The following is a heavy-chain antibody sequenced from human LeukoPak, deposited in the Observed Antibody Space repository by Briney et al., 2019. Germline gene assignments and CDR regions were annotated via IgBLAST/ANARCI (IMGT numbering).Heavy chain of an antibody. Sequence: QAGGSLRLSCAASGLTFSSYSMNWVRQAPGKGLEWGSYISSSSSTIYYADSVKGRFTISRDNAKNSLYLQMNSLRAEDTAVYYCARDITYYYDSSGYYLFDYWGQGTLVTVSS. CDR2: ISSSSSTI. CDR3: ARDITYYYDSSGYYLFDY. J-gene: IGHJ4*02. CDR1: GLTFSSYS. D-gene: IGHD3-22*01. V-gene: IGHV3-48*04.